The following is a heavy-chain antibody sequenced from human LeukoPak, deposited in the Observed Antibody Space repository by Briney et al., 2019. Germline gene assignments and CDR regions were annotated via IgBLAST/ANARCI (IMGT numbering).Heavy chain of an antibody. CDR3: ARRMVRGVIITRWFDP. D-gene: IGHD3-10*01. J-gene: IGHJ5*02. CDR2: INHSGST. V-gene: IGHV4-34*01. CDR1: GGSISGYY. Sequence: SETLSLTCAVYGGSISGYYWSWIRQSPGKGLEWIGEINHSGSTNYNPSLKSRVTISVDTSKNQFSLKLSSVTAADTAVYYCARRMVRGVIITRWFDPCGQGTLVTVSS.